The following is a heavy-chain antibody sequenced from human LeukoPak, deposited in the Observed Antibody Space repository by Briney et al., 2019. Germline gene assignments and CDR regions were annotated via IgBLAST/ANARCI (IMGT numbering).Heavy chain of an antibody. Sequence: PSETLSLTCTVSGDSISSYYWSWIRQPPGKRLEWIGYFYYSGSTNYNPSLKSRVTISVDTSKNQFSLKLSSVTAADTAVYYCAGHHPRNTVDFWGQGTLVTVSS. V-gene: IGHV4-59*08. CDR2: FYYSGST. CDR1: GDSISSYY. CDR3: AGHHPRNTVDF. D-gene: IGHD2-8*02. J-gene: IGHJ4*02.